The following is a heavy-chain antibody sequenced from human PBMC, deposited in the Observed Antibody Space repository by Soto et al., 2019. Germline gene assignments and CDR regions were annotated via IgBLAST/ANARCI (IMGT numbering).Heavy chain of an antibody. V-gene: IGHV1-69*08. CDR2: IIPILGIA. D-gene: IGHD5-12*01. CDR1: GGTFSSYT. J-gene: IGHJ4*02. CDR3: AREXSGYDYSAVY. Sequence: QVQLVQSGAEVKKPGSSVKVSCKASGGTFSSYTISWVRQAPGQGLEWMGRIIPILGIANYAQKFQGRVTITADKSTSTAYMELSSLRSEDTAVYYCAREXSGYDYSAVYWGQGTLVTVSS.